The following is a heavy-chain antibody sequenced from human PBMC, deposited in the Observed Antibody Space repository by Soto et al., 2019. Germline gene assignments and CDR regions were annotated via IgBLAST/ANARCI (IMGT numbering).Heavy chain of an antibody. CDR3: AKSARSSGPFDY. Sequence: EVQLLESGGGLVQPGGSLRLSCATSGVTFSSYAMCWVRQAPGKGLDWVSSISGSGVGTYYADSLKGRFTISRDNSKNTMYLQMNSLRAEDTAVYYCAKSARSSGPFDYWGQGTLVTVSS. CDR2: ISGSGVGT. D-gene: IGHD3-22*01. CDR1: GVTFSSYA. J-gene: IGHJ4*02. V-gene: IGHV3-23*01.